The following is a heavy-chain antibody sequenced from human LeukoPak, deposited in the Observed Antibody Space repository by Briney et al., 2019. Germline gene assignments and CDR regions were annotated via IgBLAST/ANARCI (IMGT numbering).Heavy chain of an antibody. J-gene: IGHJ4*02. D-gene: IGHD3-10*01. CDR2: IFSGGSA. V-gene: IGHV3-53*01. Sequence: GGSLRLSCAASGFTFSSYAMTWVRQAPGKGLEWVSVIFSGGSAYYADSVKGRFTISRDNSKNTLYLQMNSLRAEDTAVYYCARGRGVNVPFFFDYWGQGTLVTVSS. CDR1: GFTFSSYA. CDR3: ARGRGVNVPFFFDY.